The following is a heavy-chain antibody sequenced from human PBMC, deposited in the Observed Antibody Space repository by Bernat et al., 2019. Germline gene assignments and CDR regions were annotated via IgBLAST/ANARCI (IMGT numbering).Heavy chain of an antibody. J-gene: IGHJ4*02. CDR3: ARDREGVGGTFDY. CDR2: IWYDGDNK. CDR1: GFTFNTYG. V-gene: IGHV3-33*01. D-gene: IGHD6-19*01. Sequence: LVESGGGVVQPGRSLRLSCAASGFTFNTYGMHWVRQAPGKGLEWVAVIWYDGDNKYYADSVKGRFIISRDNSKNTLYLQMNSLRAEDTAVYYCARDREGVGGTFDYWGQGTLVTVSS.